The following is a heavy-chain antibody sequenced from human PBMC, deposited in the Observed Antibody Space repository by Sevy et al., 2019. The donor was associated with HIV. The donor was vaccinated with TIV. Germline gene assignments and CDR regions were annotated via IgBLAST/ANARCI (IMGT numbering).Heavy chain of an antibody. CDR1: GFSVSRNH. Sequence: GGSLRLSCAASGFSVSRNHINWVRQAPGKGQEWISVIYSDGTTQYADSGMGRFTISRDTSNNRVYLQVSSLRADDTAVYYCARRLSSAWYFDFWGQGTLVTVSS. CDR3: ARRLSSAWYFDF. CDR2: IYSDGTT. J-gene: IGHJ4*02. V-gene: IGHV3-53*01. D-gene: IGHD6-19*01.